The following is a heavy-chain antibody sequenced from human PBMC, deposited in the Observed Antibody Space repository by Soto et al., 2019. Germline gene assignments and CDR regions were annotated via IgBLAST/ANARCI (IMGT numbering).Heavy chain of an antibody. V-gene: IGHV1-18*01. J-gene: IGHJ3*02. Sequence: GASVKVSCKASGYTFTSYGISWVRQAPGQGLEWMGWISAYNGNTNYAQKLQGRVTMTTDTSTSTAYMELRSLRSDDTAVYYCARGRKLGYYYDSREFDIWGQGTMVTVS. CDR1: GYTFTSYG. CDR3: ARGRKLGYYYDSREFDI. D-gene: IGHD3-22*01. CDR2: ISAYNGNT.